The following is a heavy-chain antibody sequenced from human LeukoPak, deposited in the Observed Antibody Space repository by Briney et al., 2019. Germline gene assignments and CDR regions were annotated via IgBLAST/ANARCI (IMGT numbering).Heavy chain of an antibody. CDR3: ARYLSSGGDY. V-gene: IGHV1-2*02. CDR1: GYTFTDYY. J-gene: IGHJ4*02. CDR2: INPNSGGT. Sequence: GASVKVSCKASGYTFTDYYIHWVRQAPGQGLEYMGWINPNSGGTSYAQKFHDRVTMTRDTSLTSAYLELSRLTSDDKAVYYCARYLSSGGDYWGQGTLVTVPS. D-gene: IGHD2-15*01.